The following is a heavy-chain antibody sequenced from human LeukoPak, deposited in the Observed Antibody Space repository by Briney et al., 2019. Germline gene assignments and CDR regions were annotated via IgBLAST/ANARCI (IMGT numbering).Heavy chain of an antibody. CDR2: ISYDGSNK. V-gene: IGHV3-30*18. Sequence: SGGSLRLSCAASGFTFSSYGMHWVRQAPGKGLEWVAVISYDGSNKYYADSVKGRFTISRDNSKNTLYLQMNILRAEDTAVYYCAKDRSGWYGEYFQHWGQGTLVTVSS. J-gene: IGHJ1*01. CDR1: GFTFSSYG. D-gene: IGHD6-19*01. CDR3: AKDRSGWYGEYFQH.